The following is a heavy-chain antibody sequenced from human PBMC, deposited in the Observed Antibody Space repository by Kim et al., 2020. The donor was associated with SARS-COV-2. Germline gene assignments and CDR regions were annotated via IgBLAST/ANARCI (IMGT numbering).Heavy chain of an antibody. V-gene: IGHV3-23*01. CDR1: GFTFSTYA. CDR2: ISGSGGRT. J-gene: IGHJ4*02. Sequence: GGSLRLSCAASGFTFSTYAMSWVRQAPGKGLEWVSGISGSGGRTYYADSVKGRFTISRDNPKNTLYLQMNSLRAEDTAVYYCANEWEPVGYWGQGTLVTVSS. D-gene: IGHD1-26*01. CDR3: ANEWEPVGY.